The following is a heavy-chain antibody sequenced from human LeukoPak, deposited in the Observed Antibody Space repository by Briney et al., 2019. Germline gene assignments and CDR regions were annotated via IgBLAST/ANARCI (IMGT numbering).Heavy chain of an antibody. CDR3: AREGIAAAGNSEYFQH. Sequence: PSETLSLTCTVSGGSISSYYWSWIRQPPGKGLEWIGYIYYSGSTNYNPSLKSRVTISVDTSKNQFSLKLSSVTAADTAVYYCAREGIAAAGNSEYFQHWGQGTLVTVSS. J-gene: IGHJ1*01. V-gene: IGHV4-59*08. D-gene: IGHD6-13*01. CDR2: IYYSGST. CDR1: GGSISSYY.